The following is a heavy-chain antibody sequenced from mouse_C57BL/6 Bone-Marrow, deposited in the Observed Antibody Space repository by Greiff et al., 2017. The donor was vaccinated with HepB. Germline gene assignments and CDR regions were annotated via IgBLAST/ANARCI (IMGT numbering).Heavy chain of an antibody. Sequence: EVKVVESGGGLVKPGGSLKLSCAASGFTFSSYTMSWVRQTPEKRLEWVATISGGGGNTYYPDSVKGRFTISRDNAKNTLYLQMSSLRSEDTALYYCARHEGWLLRGGAMDYWGQGTSVTVSS. CDR2: ISGGGGNT. CDR3: ARHEGWLLRGGAMDY. CDR1: GFTFSSYT. V-gene: IGHV5-9*01. D-gene: IGHD2-3*01. J-gene: IGHJ4*01.